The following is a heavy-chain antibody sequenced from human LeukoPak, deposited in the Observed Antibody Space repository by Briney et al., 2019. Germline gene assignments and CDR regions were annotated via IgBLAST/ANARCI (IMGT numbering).Heavy chain of an antibody. CDR1: GFTFSSYE. J-gene: IGHJ5*02. CDR3: ARDRYGGFDP. Sequence: PGGSLRLSCAASGFTFSSYEMNWVRQAPGKGLEWVSYISSSGSTIYYADSVKGRFTISRDNAKNSLYLQMNSLRAEDTAVYYCARDRYGGFDPWGQGTLVTVSS. CDR2: ISSSGSTI. D-gene: IGHD3-9*01. V-gene: IGHV3-48*03.